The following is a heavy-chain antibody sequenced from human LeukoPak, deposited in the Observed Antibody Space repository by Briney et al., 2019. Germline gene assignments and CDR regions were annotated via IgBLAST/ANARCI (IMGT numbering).Heavy chain of an antibody. CDR2: ISYDGSNK. D-gene: IGHD3-3*01. J-gene: IGHJ6*02. CDR1: GFTFSSYA. V-gene: IGHV3-30-3*01. CDR3: ARDYDFWSGYYFSGGYGMDV. Sequence: GGSLRLSYAASGFTFSSYAMHWVRQAPGKGLEWVAVISYDGSNKYYADSVKGRFTISRDNSKNTLYLQMNSLRAEDTAVYYCARDYDFWSGYYFSGGYGMDVWGQGTTVTVSS.